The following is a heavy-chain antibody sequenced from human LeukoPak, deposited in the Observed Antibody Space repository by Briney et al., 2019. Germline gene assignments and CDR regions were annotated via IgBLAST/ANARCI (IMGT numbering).Heavy chain of an antibody. J-gene: IGHJ6*02. CDR2: IYYSGST. Sequence: LETLSLTCTVSGGSISSYYWSWIRQPPGKGLEWSGDIYYSGSTNYNPSLTSRVTISVDTSRNQFSLKLNSVTAADTAVYYCARHEGVAGGRDYYYYGLEVWGQGTTVTVSS. V-gene: IGHV4-59*08. CDR1: GGSISSYY. D-gene: IGHD6-19*01. CDR3: ARHEGVAGGRDYYYYGLEV.